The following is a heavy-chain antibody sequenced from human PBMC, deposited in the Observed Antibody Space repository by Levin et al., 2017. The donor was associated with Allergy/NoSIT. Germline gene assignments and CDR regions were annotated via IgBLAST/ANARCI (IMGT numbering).Heavy chain of an antibody. CDR2: ISYDGSNK. J-gene: IGHJ6*02. D-gene: IGHD2-15*01. CDR3: AKAIAGAATPYYYYYGMDV. CDR1: GFTFSSYG. Sequence: LSLTCAASGFTFSSYGMHWVRQAPGKGLEWVAVISYDGSNKYYADSVKGRFTISRDNSKNTLYLQMNSLRAEDTAVYYCAKAIAGAATPYYYYYGMDVWGQGTTVTVSS. V-gene: IGHV3-30*18.